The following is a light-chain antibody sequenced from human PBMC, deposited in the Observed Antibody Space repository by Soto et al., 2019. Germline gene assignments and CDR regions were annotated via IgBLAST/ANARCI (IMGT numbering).Light chain of an antibody. Sequence: QLVLTQPASVSGSPGQSITISCTGTSSDVGGYNYVSWYQQHPGKAPKLIIYDVSNRPSGVSNRFSGSKSGNTASLTVSGLQAEDEADYYCSSYTSSITVIFGGGTKVTVL. CDR3: SSYTSSITVI. J-gene: IGLJ2*01. CDR1: SSDVGGYNY. V-gene: IGLV2-14*01. CDR2: DVS.